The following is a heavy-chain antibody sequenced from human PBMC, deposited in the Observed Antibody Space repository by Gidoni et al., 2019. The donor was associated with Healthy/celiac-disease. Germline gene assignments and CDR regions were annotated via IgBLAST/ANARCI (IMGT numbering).Heavy chain of an antibody. Sequence: QVQLVESGGGVVQPGRSLRLSCAASGFTFSSYGMHWVRQAPGKGLEWVAVISYDGSNKYYADSVKGRFTISRDNSKNTLYLQMNSLRAEDTAVYYCANCPSLYGDYNYYYYGMDVWGQGTTVTVSS. CDR1: GFTFSSYG. D-gene: IGHD4-17*01. J-gene: IGHJ6*02. CDR2: ISYDGSNK. CDR3: ANCPSLYGDYNYYYYGMDV. V-gene: IGHV3-30*18.